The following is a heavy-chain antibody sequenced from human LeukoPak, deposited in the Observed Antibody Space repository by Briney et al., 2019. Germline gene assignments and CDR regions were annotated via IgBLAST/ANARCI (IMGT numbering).Heavy chain of an antibody. V-gene: IGHV4-61*02. Sequence: PSETLSLTCTVSGGSISSDNYSWSWIRQPAGKGQEWIGRVYTSGSTNYNPSLKSRVTISVDTSKKQFSLKLSSVTAADTAVYYCARVIEARRWFDPWGQGTLVTVSS. CDR3: ARVIEARRWFDP. CDR1: GGSISSDNYS. J-gene: IGHJ5*02. CDR2: VYTSGST.